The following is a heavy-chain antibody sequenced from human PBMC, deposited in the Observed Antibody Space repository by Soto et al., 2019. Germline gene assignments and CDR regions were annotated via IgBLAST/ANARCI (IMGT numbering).Heavy chain of an antibody. D-gene: IGHD4-17*01. J-gene: IGHJ4*02. Sequence: QVQLVQSGAEVKKPGSSVKVSCKASGGTFSSYTISWVRQAPGQGLEWMGRIIPILGIANYAQKFQGRVTITADKSTSTAYMELSSLRSEDTAVYYCAGDWDHTETSAPFDYWGQGTLVTVSS. CDR3: AGDWDHTETSAPFDY. CDR2: IIPILGIA. V-gene: IGHV1-69*08. CDR1: GGTFSSYT.